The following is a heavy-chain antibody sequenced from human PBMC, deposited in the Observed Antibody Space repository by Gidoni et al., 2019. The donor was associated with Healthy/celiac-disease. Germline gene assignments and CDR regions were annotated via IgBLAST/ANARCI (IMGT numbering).Heavy chain of an antibody. Sequence: EVQLVESGGGLVQPGRSLRLSCAASGFTFDDYAMHWVRQAPGKGLEWVSGISWNSGSIGYADSVKGRFTISRDNAKNSLYLQMNSLRAEDTALYHCAKDITHIAGGMDVWGQGTTVTVSS. D-gene: IGHD2-15*01. CDR3: AKDITHIAGGMDV. J-gene: IGHJ6*02. CDR1: GFTFDDYA. V-gene: IGHV3-9*01. CDR2: ISWNSGSI.